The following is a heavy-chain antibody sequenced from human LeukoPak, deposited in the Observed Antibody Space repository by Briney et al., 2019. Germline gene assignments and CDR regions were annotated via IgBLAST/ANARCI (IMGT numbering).Heavy chain of an antibody. J-gene: IGHJ4*02. D-gene: IGHD3-16*01. V-gene: IGHV4-34*01. CDR2: INHSGST. Sequence: SETLSLTCAVYGGSFSGYYWSWIRQPPGKGLEWIGEINHSGSTNYNPSLKSRVTISVDTSKNQFSLKLSSVTAADTAVYYCARDRGNARDFDYWGQGTLVTVSS. CDR3: ARDRGNARDFDY. CDR1: GGSFSGYY.